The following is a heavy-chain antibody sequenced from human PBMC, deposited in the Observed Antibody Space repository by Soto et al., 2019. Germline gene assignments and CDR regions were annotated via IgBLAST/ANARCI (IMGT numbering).Heavy chain of an antibody. CDR1: GYTFTSYA. D-gene: IGHD2-8*01. CDR3: ASRVLMVPSGYYYYYGMDV. CDR2: INAGNGNT. Sequence: ASVKVSCKASGYTFTSYAMHWVRQAPGQRLEWMGWINAGNGNTKYSQKFQGRVTITRDTSASTPYMELSSLRSEDTAVYYCASRVLMVPSGYYYYYGMDVWGQGTTVTVYS. J-gene: IGHJ6*02. V-gene: IGHV1-3*01.